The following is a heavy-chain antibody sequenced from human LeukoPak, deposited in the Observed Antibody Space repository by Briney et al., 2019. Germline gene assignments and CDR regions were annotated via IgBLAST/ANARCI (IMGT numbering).Heavy chain of an antibody. V-gene: IGHV4-39*01. CDR2: VYYGGNT. J-gene: IGHJ3*02. CDR1: AGSISSPSHY. Sequence: SETLSLTCTVSAGSISSPSHYWGWIRQPPGKGLEWIGAVYYGGNTYYSPSLKSRLTISVDTSKNQFSLKLSSVTAADTAVYFCARGPYSYDSSGAFDIWGQGTMVTVSS. D-gene: IGHD3-22*01. CDR3: ARGPYSYDSSGAFDI.